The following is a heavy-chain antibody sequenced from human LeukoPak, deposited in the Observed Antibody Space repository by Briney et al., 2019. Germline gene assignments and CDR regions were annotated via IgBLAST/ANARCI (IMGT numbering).Heavy chain of an antibody. J-gene: IGHJ4*02. Sequence: GGSLRLSCAASGFTLSTYAMSWVRQAPGKGLEWVSAIGGRGVSTSYADSVRGRFTISRDNSKNTLYLQMNSLRAEDTAVYYCAKAASGNWNDVSDYWGQGTLVTVSS. CDR2: IGGRGVST. CDR1: GFTLSTYA. D-gene: IGHD1-1*01. V-gene: IGHV3-23*01. CDR3: AKAASGNWNDVSDY.